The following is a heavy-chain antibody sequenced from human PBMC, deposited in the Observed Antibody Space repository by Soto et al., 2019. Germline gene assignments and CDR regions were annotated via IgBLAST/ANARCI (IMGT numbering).Heavy chain of an antibody. Sequence: QVQLVESGGGVVQPGRSLRLSCAASGFTFSSYGMHWVRQAPGKGLEWVAVISYDGSNKYYADSVKGRFTISRDNSKNTLYLQMNSLRAEDTAVYYCAKGSSWDSGWGGVGYWGQGTLVTVSS. CDR3: AKGSSWDSGWGGVGY. CDR2: ISYDGSNK. CDR1: GFTFSSYG. V-gene: IGHV3-30*18. D-gene: IGHD6-13*01. J-gene: IGHJ4*02.